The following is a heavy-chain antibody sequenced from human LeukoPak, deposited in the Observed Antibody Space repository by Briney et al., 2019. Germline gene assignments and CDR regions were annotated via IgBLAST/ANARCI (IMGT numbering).Heavy chain of an antibody. J-gene: IGHJ4*02. V-gene: IGHV3-7*01. CDR2: IKQDGSEK. D-gene: IGHD6-13*01. CDR3: ARDLPKYSSSWYRSSFFGY. CDR1: GFTFSSYE. Sequence: PGGSLRLSCAASGFTFSSYEMNWVRQAPGKGLEWVANIKQDGSEKYYVDSVKGRFTISRDNAKNSLYLQMNSLRAEDTAVYYCARDLPKYSSSWYRSSFFGYWGQGTLVTVSS.